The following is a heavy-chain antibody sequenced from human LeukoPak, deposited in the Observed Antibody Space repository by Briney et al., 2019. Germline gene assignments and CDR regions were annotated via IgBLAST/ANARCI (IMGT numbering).Heavy chain of an antibody. Sequence: SETLSLTCTVSGGSITSSSFFWGWIRQPPGKGLEWTGSLYYSGTTYYNPSLKSRVTISGDTSKNQFSLKLSSVTAADTAVYYCARVSAVAGRHRRFEGRREMKPQYYMDVWGKGTTVTVSS. CDR3: ARVSAVAGRHRRFEGRREMKPQYYMDV. CDR2: LYYSGTT. J-gene: IGHJ6*03. V-gene: IGHV4-39*01. CDR1: GGSITSSSFF. D-gene: IGHD6-19*01.